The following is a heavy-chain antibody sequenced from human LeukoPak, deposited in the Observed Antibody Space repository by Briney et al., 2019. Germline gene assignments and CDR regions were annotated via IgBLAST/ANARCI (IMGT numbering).Heavy chain of an antibody. CDR2: IAYDGSVA. V-gene: IGHV3-30*04. J-gene: IGHJ4*02. D-gene: IGHD3-10*02. CDR1: GFTFRSFA. Sequence: GGSLRLSCAAPGFTFRSFAFHWVRQAPDKGLEWVAVIAYDGSVAYVADALKGRFTISRDDSKSTLYLQMNSLRPADTAVYYCARDMLKGAPDYLDHWGQGTLVTVSS. CDR3: ARDMLKGAPDYLDH.